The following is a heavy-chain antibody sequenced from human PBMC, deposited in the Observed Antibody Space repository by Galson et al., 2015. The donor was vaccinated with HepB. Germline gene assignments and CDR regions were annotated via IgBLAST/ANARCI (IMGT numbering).Heavy chain of an antibody. J-gene: IGHJ3*02. CDR2: ISGSGGST. V-gene: IGHV3-23*01. CDR3: AREYYYDSSGYYSDAFDI. CDR1: EFTFTSYV. Sequence: SLRLSCAASEFTFTSYVMNWVRQAPGKGLEWVSAISGSGGSTYYADSVKGRFTISRDNAKNSLYLQMNSLRAEDTAVYYCAREYYYDSSGYYSDAFDIWGQGTMVTVSS. D-gene: IGHD3-22*01.